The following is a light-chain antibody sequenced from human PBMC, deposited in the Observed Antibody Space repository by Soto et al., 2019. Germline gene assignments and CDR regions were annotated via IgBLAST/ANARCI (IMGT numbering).Light chain of an antibody. CDR2: GNP. Sequence: QSVLTQPPSVSGAPGQRVTISCTGSSSNIGAGYDVHWYQQLPGRAPKLLMYGNPNRPSGVPDRFSGSKSGTSASLAITGLQAADEADYYCLSFDSSLSVVFGGGTKLTVL. CDR3: LSFDSSLSVV. V-gene: IGLV1-40*01. CDR1: SSNIGAGYD. J-gene: IGLJ2*01.